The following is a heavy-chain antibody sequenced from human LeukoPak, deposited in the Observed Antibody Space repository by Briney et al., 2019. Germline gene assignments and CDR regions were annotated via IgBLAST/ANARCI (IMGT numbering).Heavy chain of an antibody. V-gene: IGHV3-21*01. D-gene: IGHD2-2*01. CDR2: IGPTGTDR. CDR3: AKDSVVPAAPASNWFDP. Sequence: PGGSLRLSCAASGFTFSSCGFNWVRQAPGKGLEWVSSIGPTGTDRYYADSVRGRFTISRDNAKNSMYLQMDSLRDEDTAVYYCAKDSVVPAAPASNWFDPWGQGTLVTVSS. J-gene: IGHJ5*02. CDR1: GFTFSSCG.